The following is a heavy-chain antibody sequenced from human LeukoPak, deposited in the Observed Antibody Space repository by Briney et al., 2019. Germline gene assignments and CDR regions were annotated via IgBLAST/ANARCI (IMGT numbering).Heavy chain of an antibody. J-gene: IGHJ4*02. D-gene: IGHD1-20*01. V-gene: IGHV1-2*02. CDR1: GFTFTGYY. Sequence: ASVRVSCQASGFTFTGYYIHWVRQAPGQGLEWMGWINPNSGGTNYAQKFQGRVTMTRDTSITTAYMELSRLSSDDTAVYYCARDWVTGTPSVYWGQETLDTVSS. CDR3: ARDWVTGTPSVY. CDR2: INPNSGGT.